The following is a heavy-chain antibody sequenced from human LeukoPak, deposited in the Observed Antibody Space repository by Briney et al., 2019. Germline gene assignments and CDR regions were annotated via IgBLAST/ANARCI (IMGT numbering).Heavy chain of an antibody. J-gene: IGHJ5*02. Sequence: SQTLSLTCTVSGGSISSGGYYWSWIRQHPGKGLEWIGYIYYSGSTYYNPSLKSRVTISVDTSKNQFSLKLSSVTAADTAVYHCARGAIGATIMAEGFDPWGQGTLVTVSS. D-gene: IGHD5-12*01. CDR2: IYYSGST. V-gene: IGHV4-31*03. CDR1: GGSISSGGYY. CDR3: ARGAIGATIMAEGFDP.